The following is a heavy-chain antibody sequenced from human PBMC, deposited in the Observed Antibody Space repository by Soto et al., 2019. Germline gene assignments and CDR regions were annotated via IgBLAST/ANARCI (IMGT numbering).Heavy chain of an antibody. CDR1: GFTFSSYA. CDR3: AKLYSGYDFGAGDAFDI. V-gene: IGHV3-23*01. CDR2: ISGSGGST. Sequence: EVQLLESGGGLVQPGGSLRLSCAASGFTFSSYAMSWVRQAPGKGLEWVSAISGSGGSTYYADSVKGRFTISRDNSKNTRYLQMNSLRAEDTAVYYCAKLYSGYDFGAGDAFDIWGQGTMVTVSS. J-gene: IGHJ3*02. D-gene: IGHD5-12*01.